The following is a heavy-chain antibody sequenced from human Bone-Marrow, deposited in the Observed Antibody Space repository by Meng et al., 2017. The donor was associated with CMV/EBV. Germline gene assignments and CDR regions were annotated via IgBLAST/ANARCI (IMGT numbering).Heavy chain of an antibody. J-gene: IGHJ4*02. D-gene: IGHD2-21*02. CDR1: AYTFTEYY. CDR3: ARAALGTALLNY. CDR2: INPKTGGT. Sequence: ASVKVSCKASAYTFTEYYIHWVRQAPGQGLEWMGWINPKTGGTYYAQKFQGSVTMTRDTSISTAYMDLTGLTSDDTAIYYCARAALGTALLNYWGQGTLVTVSS. V-gene: IGHV1-2*02.